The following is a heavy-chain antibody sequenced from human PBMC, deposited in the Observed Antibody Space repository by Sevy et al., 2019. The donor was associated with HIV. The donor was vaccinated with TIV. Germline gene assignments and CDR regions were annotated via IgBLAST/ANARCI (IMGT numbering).Heavy chain of an antibody. CDR3: ARDDFWTGRANWFDP. CDR2: IDSGSSTR. Sequence: GGSLRLSCAASGFTFSRYSMNWVRQAPGKGLEWVSYIDSGSSTRYYADSVKGRFTISRDNAQNSLYLQMNSLRDEDTAVYYCARDDFWTGRANWFDPWGQGTLVTVSS. CDR1: GFTFSRYS. D-gene: IGHD3-3*01. J-gene: IGHJ5*02. V-gene: IGHV3-48*02.